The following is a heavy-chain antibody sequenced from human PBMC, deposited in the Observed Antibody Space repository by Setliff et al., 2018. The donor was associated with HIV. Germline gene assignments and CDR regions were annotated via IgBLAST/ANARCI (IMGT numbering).Heavy chain of an antibody. CDR1: GGSLSGYY. Sequence: SETLSLTCAVYGGSLSGYYWSWIRQPPGKGLEWFGEINHSGSTNYNPSLKSRVTISVDTSKNQFSLKLSSVTAADTAVYYCARHVIGVIMLYSWDGFDYWGQGALVTVSS. CDR2: INHSGST. V-gene: IGHV4-34*01. D-gene: IGHD3-16*02. CDR3: ARHVIGVIMLYSWDGFDY. J-gene: IGHJ4*02.